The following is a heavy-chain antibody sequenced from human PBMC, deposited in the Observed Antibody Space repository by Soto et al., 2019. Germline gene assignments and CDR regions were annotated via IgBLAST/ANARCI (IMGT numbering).Heavy chain of an antibody. V-gene: IGHV3-21*01. CDR1: GFTFSSSS. Sequence: GGSLRLSCVASGFTFSSSSMNWARQAPGKGLEWVSSISSSSSYIYYADSVKGRFTISRDNAKNSLYLQMNSLRAEDTAVYYCASSQWLVRDYYYGMDVWGQGTTVTAP. D-gene: IGHD6-19*01. CDR2: ISSSSSYI. CDR3: ASSQWLVRDYYYGMDV. J-gene: IGHJ6*02.